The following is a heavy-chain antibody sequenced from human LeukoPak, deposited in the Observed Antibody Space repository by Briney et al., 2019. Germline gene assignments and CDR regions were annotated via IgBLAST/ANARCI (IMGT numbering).Heavy chain of an antibody. CDR3: ARDGGNWYFDY. J-gene: IGHJ4*02. CDR2: ISSSGSTI. Sequence: PGGSLRLSCAASGFTFSSYEMNWVRQAPGKGLEWVSYISSSGSTIYYADSVKGRFTISRHNSKNTLYLEMNSLRAEDTAVYYCARDGGNWYFDYWGQGTLVTVSS. D-gene: IGHD1-1*01. CDR1: GFTFSSYE. V-gene: IGHV3-48*03.